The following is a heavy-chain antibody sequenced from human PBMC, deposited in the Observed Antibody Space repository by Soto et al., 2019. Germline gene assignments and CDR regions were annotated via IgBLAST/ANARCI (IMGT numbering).Heavy chain of an antibody. V-gene: IGHV3-30*03. CDR2: ISNDGENK. CDR3: VRDSGRFSGSLFDY. J-gene: IGHJ4*02. CDR1: GFIFSTYG. Sequence: QVQLVESGGGVVQPGRSLGLSCAASGFIFSTYGMHWLRQAPGKGLEWVAVISNDGENKDFADSVKGRFTISRDNVKNTLYLQMNNLRPEDTAVYFCVRDSGRFSGSLFDYWGQGTLVTVSS. D-gene: IGHD5-12*01.